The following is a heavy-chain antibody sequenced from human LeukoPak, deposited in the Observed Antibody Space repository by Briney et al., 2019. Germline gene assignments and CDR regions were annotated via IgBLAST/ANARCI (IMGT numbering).Heavy chain of an antibody. D-gene: IGHD3-10*01. V-gene: IGHV4-31*03. CDR1: GGSISSGGYY. Sequence: SQTLSLTCTVSGGSISSGGYYWSWIRQHPGKSLEWIGYIYYSGSTYYNPSLKSRVAISVDTSKNQFSLKLSSVTAADTAVYYCARHYASSGGINMVRGVNNWFDPWGQGTLVTVSS. J-gene: IGHJ5*02. CDR3: ARHYASSGGINMVRGVNNWFDP. CDR2: IYYSGST.